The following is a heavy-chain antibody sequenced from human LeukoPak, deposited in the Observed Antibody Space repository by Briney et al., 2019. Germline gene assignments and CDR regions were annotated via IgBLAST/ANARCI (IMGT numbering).Heavy chain of an antibody. Sequence: SETLSLTCAVYGGSFSGYYWSWIRQPPGKGLEWIGEINHSGSTNYNPSLKSRVTISVDTSKNQFSLKLSSVTAADTAVYYCARGWSRRWNTMIVVVISQPPYYFDYWGQGTLVTVSS. V-gene: IGHV4-34*01. CDR2: INHSGST. D-gene: IGHD3-22*01. CDR1: GGSFSGYY. J-gene: IGHJ4*02. CDR3: ARGWSRRWNTMIVVVISQPPYYFDY.